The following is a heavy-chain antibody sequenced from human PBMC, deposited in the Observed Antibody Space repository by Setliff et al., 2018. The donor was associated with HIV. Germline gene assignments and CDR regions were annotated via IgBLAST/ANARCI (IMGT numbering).Heavy chain of an antibody. CDR1: GDSIITYY. Sequence: SETLSLTCTVSGDSIITYYWSWIRQHPGKGLEWIGYIYYSGNTYYNPSLKSRVTISVDTSKNQFSLRVTSVTAADTAVYYCASKPLRFNGATHYVFDSWSQGALVTVSS. V-gene: IGHV4-59*12. CDR3: ASKPLRFNGATHYVFDS. J-gene: IGHJ4*02. D-gene: IGHD2-8*01. CDR2: IYYSGNT.